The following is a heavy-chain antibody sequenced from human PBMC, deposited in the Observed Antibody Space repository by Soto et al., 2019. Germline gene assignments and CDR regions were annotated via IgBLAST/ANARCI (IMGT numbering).Heavy chain of an antibody. V-gene: IGHV1-2*04. D-gene: IGHD3-10*01. CDR1: GYTFTGYY. CDR3: AGGRLGATMVRGVNWFDP. CDR2: INPNSGGT. J-gene: IGHJ5*02. Sequence: QVQLVQSGAEVKKPGASVKVSCKASGYTFTGYYMHWVRQAPGQGLEWMGWINPNSGGTNYAQKFQGWVTMTRDTSISTAYRELSRLRSDDTAVYYCAGGRLGATMVRGVNWFDPWGQGTLVTVSS.